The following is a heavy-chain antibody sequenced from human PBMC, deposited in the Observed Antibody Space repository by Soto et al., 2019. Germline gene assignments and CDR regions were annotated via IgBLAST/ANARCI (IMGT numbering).Heavy chain of an antibody. D-gene: IGHD4-17*01. CDR2: IYPGDSDT. CDR1: GYSFTSYW. Sequence: GESLKISCKGSGYSFTSYWIGWVRQMPGKGLEWMVIIYPGDSDTRYSPSFQGQVTISADKSISTAYLQWSSLKASDTAMYYCARHFEADDYGDPNYYYMDVWGKGTTVTVSS. J-gene: IGHJ6*03. CDR3: ARHFEADDYGDPNYYYMDV. V-gene: IGHV5-51*01.